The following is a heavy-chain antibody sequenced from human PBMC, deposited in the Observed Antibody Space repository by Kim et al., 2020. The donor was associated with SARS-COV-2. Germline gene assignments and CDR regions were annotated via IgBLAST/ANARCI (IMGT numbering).Heavy chain of an antibody. V-gene: IGHV3-30*01. J-gene: IGHJ6*02. CDR3: ARSNYGMDV. Sequence: SNEYYADPVKSRFTISRDNAKHTLYLQMNRLRAEDTAVYYCARSNYGMDVWGQGTTVTVSS. CDR2: SNE.